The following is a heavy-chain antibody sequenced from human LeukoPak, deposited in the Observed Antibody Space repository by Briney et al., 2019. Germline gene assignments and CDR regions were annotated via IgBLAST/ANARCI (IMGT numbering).Heavy chain of an antibody. Sequence: GESLKISCQGSGYRFTSYWIGWVRQMPGKGLEWMGIIYPGDSDIRYSPSFQGQVTISVDKSISTAYLQWRSLKASDTAIYYCARIPCPSSTSCYTHYYYYMDVWGKGTTVTVSS. CDR1: GYRFTSYW. J-gene: IGHJ6*03. V-gene: IGHV5-51*01. D-gene: IGHD2-2*02. CDR2: IYPGDSDI. CDR3: ARIPCPSSTSCYTHYYYYMDV.